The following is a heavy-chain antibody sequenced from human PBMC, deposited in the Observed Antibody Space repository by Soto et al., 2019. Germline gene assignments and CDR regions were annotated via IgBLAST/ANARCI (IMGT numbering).Heavy chain of an antibody. J-gene: IGHJ6*02. CDR1: GDSVSSDSAA. CDR3: AREYFGSGHYGMDV. CDR2: TYFRSKWYN. V-gene: IGHV6-1*01. Sequence: SQTLSLTCVISGDSVSSDSAAWNWIRQSPSRGLEWLGRTYFRSKWYNDYVISLKGRIIINPDTSRNQFSLQLDSVTPEDTAVYYCAREYFGSGHYGMDVWGQGTMVTVSS. D-gene: IGHD3-10*01.